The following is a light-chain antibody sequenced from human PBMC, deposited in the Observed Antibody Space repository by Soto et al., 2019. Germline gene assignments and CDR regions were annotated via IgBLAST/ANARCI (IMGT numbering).Light chain of an antibody. V-gene: IGKV3-15*01. CDR1: QSVSSN. J-gene: IGKJ4*01. CDR3: QQYNNWPLT. Sequence: EIVMAQSPATLSVFPGEKATPSCRASQSVSSNLAWYQQKPGQAPRLLIYGASTRATGIPARFSGSGSGTEFTLTISSLQSEDFAVYYCQQYNNWPLTFGGGTKVDIK. CDR2: GAS.